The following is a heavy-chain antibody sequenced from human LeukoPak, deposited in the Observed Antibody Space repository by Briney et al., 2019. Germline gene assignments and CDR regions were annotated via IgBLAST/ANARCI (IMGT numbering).Heavy chain of an antibody. D-gene: IGHD3-10*01. J-gene: IGHJ4*02. Sequence: GGSLRLSCAASGFTLADYAMHWVRQAPGKGLEWVSGISGNSGVIDYADSVKGRFTISRDSAKNSLYLQMNSVRLEDTALYYCAKVRPPGSYYNLAIDYWGQGTLVTVSS. CDR2: ISGNSGVI. V-gene: IGHV3-9*01. CDR3: AKVRPPGSYYNLAIDY. CDR1: GFTLADYA.